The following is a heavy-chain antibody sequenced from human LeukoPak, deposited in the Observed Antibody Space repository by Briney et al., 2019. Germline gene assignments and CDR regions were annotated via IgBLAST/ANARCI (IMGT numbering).Heavy chain of an antibody. Sequence: ASVKVSCKASGYTFTGYYMHWVRQAPGQGLEWMGWINPNSGGTNYAQKFQGRVTMTRDTSISTAYMELSRLRSDDTAVYYCARDLSIAAAGTDYYYYGMDVWGRGTTVTVSS. V-gene: IGHV1-2*02. D-gene: IGHD6-13*01. CDR2: INPNSGGT. J-gene: IGHJ6*02. CDR1: GYTFTGYY. CDR3: ARDLSIAAAGTDYYYYGMDV.